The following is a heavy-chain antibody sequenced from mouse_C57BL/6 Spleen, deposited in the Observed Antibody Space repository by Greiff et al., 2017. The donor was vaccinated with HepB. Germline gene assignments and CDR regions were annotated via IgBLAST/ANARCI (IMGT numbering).Heavy chain of an antibody. D-gene: IGHD1-1*01. Sequence: EVQLVESGPELVKPGASVKIPCKASGYTFTDYNMDWVKQSHGKSLEWIGDINPNNGGTIYNQKFKGKATLTVDKSSSTAYMELRSLTSEDTAVYYCARLYYGTYAMDYWGQGTSVTVSS. J-gene: IGHJ4*01. V-gene: IGHV1-18*01. CDR3: ARLYYGTYAMDY. CDR1: GYTFTDYN. CDR2: INPNNGGT.